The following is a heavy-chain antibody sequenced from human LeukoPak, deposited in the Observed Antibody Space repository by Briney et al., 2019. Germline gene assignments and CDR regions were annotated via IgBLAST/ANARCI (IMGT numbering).Heavy chain of an antibody. V-gene: IGHV4-59*01. D-gene: IGHD5-18*01. J-gene: IGHJ4*02. CDR3: ARGGYGYFES. CDR2: IHDIGST. Sequence: SETLSLTCTVSAASITSEYWNWIRHPPGKEPEWIGYIHDIGSTYYNPSLQSRVSISVDTSQDQSSLNLTSVTAADTAVYYCARGGYGYFESWGQGTLVTVSS. CDR1: AASITSEY.